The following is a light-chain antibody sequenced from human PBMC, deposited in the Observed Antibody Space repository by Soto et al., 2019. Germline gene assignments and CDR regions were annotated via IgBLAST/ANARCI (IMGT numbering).Light chain of an antibody. J-gene: IGKJ1*01. CDR1: HDIGNS. Sequence: IQMTQSPPSLSASVGDRVTITCQASHDIGNSLNWYQDKPGQAPKLVIYDAYNLETGVPSTCSGGGYGTDFTLTISSLQPDDFSTYYCQHYNSYSEAFGQGTKVDIK. CDR2: DAY. CDR3: QHYNSYSEA. V-gene: IGKV1-33*01.